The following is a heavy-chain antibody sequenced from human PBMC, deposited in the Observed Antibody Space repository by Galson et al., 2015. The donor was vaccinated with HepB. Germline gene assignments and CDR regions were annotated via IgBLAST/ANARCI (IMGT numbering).Heavy chain of an antibody. CDR3: AKDPDNGNQDYFDY. CDR1: GFTFSSYA. CDR2: ISGSGDTT. Sequence: SLRFSCAASGFTFSSYAMSWVRQAPGKGLEWVSAISGSGDTTYYADSVKGRFTISRDNSKNTLFLQMNSLRAEDTAVYYCAKDPDNGNQDYFDYWGQGTLVTVSS. V-gene: IGHV3-23*01. D-gene: IGHD1-1*01. J-gene: IGHJ4*02.